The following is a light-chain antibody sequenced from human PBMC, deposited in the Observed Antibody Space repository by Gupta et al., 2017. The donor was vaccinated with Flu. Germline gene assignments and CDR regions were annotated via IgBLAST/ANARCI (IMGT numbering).Light chain of an antibody. CDR2: EVS. V-gene: IGKV2D-29*01. J-gene: IGKJ1*01. CDR3: MQSVHLRT. Sequence: DIVMTQTPLSLSVTPGQPASISCRSSQSLLHSDGMTYFYWYVQKPGQPPQLLIYEVSKRFSGGPDRFSGRGSGTDFTLKSSRGEAEDVGIYYGMQSVHLRTFGQGTKVEIK. CDR1: QSLLHSDGMTY.